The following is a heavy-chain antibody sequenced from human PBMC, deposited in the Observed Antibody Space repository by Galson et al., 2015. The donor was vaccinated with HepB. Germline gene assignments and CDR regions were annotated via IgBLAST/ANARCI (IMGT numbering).Heavy chain of an antibody. CDR3: ARDQYSGYGDYYYGMDV. CDR2: IYYSGST. D-gene: IGHD5-12*01. J-gene: IGHJ6*02. CDR1: GGSISSYY. Sequence: SETLSLTCTVSGGSISSYYWSWIRQPPGKGLEWIGYIYYSGSTNYNPSLKSRVTISVDTSKNQFSLKLSSVTAADTAVYYCARDQYSGYGDYYYGMDVWGQGTTVTVSS. V-gene: IGHV4-59*01.